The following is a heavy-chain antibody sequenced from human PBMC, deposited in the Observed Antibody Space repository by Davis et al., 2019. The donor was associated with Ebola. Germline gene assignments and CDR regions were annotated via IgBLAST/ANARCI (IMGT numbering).Heavy chain of an antibody. Sequence: PSETLSLTCAVYRGSFSGYYWSWIRQSPGKGLEWIGEIFHTGRTNYNPSLKSRVSISLDTSKNQFFLRLNSVTAADTAVYFCAALLGPQIHHGTFHYWGQGALVTVSS. J-gene: IGHJ4*02. CDR3: AALLGPQIHHGTFHY. CDR2: IFHTGRT. V-gene: IGHV4-34*12. CDR1: RGSFSGYY. D-gene: IGHD3-16*01.